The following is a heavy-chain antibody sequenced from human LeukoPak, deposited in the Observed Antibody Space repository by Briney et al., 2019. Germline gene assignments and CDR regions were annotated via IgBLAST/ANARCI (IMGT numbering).Heavy chain of an antibody. CDR2: TYYSGST. D-gene: IGHD2-2*02. CDR1: GGSISSYY. V-gene: IGHV4-59*01. Sequence: SETLSLTCSVSGGSISSYYWSWIRQPPGKGLEWIGYTYYSGSTIYNPSLKSRVTMSVDTSQNQFSLKLMSVTAADTAVYFCARDQGYIPYWGQGILVTVSS. CDR3: ARDQGYIPY. J-gene: IGHJ4*02.